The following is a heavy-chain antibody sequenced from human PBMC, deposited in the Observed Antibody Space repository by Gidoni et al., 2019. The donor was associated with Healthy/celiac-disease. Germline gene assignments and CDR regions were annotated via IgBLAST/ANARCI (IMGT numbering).Heavy chain of an antibody. D-gene: IGHD3-10*01. J-gene: IGHJ2*01. CDR2: ISGSGGST. CDR3: AKGLWFGARHWYFDL. CDR1: GFTFSSYA. Sequence: EVQLLESGGGLFQPGGSLRASCAASGFTFSSYAMSWVRQAPGKGLEWVLTISGSGGSTYYADSVKGRFTISRDNSKNTLYLQMNSLRAEDTAVYYCAKGLWFGARHWYFDLWGRGTLVSVSS. V-gene: IGHV3-23*01.